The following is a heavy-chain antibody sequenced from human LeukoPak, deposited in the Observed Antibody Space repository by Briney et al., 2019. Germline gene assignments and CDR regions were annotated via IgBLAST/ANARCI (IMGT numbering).Heavy chain of an antibody. CDR1: GFTVSSYY. V-gene: IGHV3-53*05. Sequence: GGSLRLSCADSGFTVSSYYMFYVGGPTYYADSVQGRFTISRDNSKNTVDLQMSSLRPEDTAVYYCARGAGWNFYEYWGHRTLVTVSS. CDR2: YVGGPT. D-gene: IGHD6-19*01. CDR3: ARGAGWNFYEY. J-gene: IGHJ4*01.